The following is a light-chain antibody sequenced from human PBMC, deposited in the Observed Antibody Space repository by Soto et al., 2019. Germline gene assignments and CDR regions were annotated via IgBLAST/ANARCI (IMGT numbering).Light chain of an antibody. CDR1: SSDVGGYNY. CDR2: EVS. J-gene: IGLJ2*01. V-gene: IGLV2-14*01. Sequence: QSALTQPASVSGSPGQSITISCTGTSSDVGGYNYVSWYQQHPGKAPKLMIYEVSNRPSGVSNRFSGSKPGNTASLTISGLQAEDEADYYCSTYTSSSTRVFGGWTKVTVL. CDR3: STYTSSSTRV.